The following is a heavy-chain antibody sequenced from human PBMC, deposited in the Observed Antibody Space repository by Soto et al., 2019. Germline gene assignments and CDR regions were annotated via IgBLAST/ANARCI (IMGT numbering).Heavy chain of an antibody. CDR2: ISSSSSYI. CDR1: GFTFSSYS. V-gene: IGHV3-21*01. CDR3: ARGIGYCSGGSCYLGN. D-gene: IGHD2-15*01. J-gene: IGHJ4*02. Sequence: GGSLRLSCAASGFTFSSYSMNWVRQAPGKGLEWVSSISSSSSYIYYADSVKGRFTISRDNAKNSLYLQMNSLRVEDTAVYYCARGIGYCSGGSCYLGNWGQGTLVTVSS.